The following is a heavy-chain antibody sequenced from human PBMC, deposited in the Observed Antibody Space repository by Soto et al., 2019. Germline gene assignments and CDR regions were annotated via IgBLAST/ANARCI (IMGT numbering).Heavy chain of an antibody. CDR2: INSDGSST. V-gene: IGHV3-74*01. CDR3: ATPQDYDDCLDS. J-gene: IGHJ4*02. CDR1: GFTFSSYW. D-gene: IGHD3-22*01. Sequence: GGSLRLSCAASGFTFSSYWMHWVRQAPGKGLVWVSHINSDGSSTTYADSVKGRFTISRDNAKNTLYLQMNSLISEDTAVYYCATPQDYDDCLDSWGQGTLVTVSS.